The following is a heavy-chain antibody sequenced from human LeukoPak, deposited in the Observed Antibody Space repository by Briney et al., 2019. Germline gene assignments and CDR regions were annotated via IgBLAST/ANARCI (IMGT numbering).Heavy chain of an antibody. CDR2: ISSSSSTI. D-gene: IGHD4-17*01. J-gene: IGHJ4*02. CDR3: ARDLDDHGDYDNFDY. V-gene: IGHV3-48*01. Sequence: GGSLRLSCAASGFTFSSYSMNWVRQAPGKGLEWVSYISSSSSTIYYADSVKGRFTISRDNAKNSLYLQMNSLRAEDTAVYYCARDLDDHGDYDNFDYWGQGTLVTVSS. CDR1: GFTFSSYS.